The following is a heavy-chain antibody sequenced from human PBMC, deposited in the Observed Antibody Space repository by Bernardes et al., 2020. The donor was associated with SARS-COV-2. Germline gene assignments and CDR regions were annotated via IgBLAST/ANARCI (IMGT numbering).Heavy chain of an antibody. V-gene: IGHV1-69*13. CDR2: IIPIFGTA. CDR1: GGTFSSYA. CDR3: ARGTGVVQGVTPYYYYGMDV. Sequence: SVKVSCKASGGTFSSYAISWVRQAPGQGLEWMGGIIPIFGTANYAQKFQGRVTITADESTSTAYMELSSLRSEDTAVYYCARGTGVVQGVTPYYYYGMDVWGQGTTVTVSS. J-gene: IGHJ6*02. D-gene: IGHD3-10*01.